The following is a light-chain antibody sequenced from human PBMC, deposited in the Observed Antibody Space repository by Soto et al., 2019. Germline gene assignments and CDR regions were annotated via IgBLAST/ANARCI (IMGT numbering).Light chain of an antibody. Sequence: QSALTQPPSASGSPGQSVAISCTGTSSDVGGYNYVSWYQQHPGKAPKLMIYEVSNRPSGVSNRFSGSKSGNTASLTISGLQAEDEADYYCSSYTSSSTPWVFGGGTKVTVL. V-gene: IGLV2-14*01. J-gene: IGLJ3*02. CDR2: EVS. CDR3: SSYTSSSTPWV. CDR1: SSDVGGYNY.